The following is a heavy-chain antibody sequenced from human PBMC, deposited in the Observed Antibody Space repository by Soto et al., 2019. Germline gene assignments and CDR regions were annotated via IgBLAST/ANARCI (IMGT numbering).Heavy chain of an antibody. CDR2: IYYSGST. CDR3: ARHERVWISNVKGLHWFDP. D-gene: IGHD2-2*03. Sequence: SETLSLTCTVSGGSISSSSYYWGWIRQPPGKGLEWIGSIYYSGSTYYNPSLKSRVTISVDTSKNQFSLKLSSVTAADTAVYYCARHERVWISNVKGLHWFDPWGQGTLVTVSS. V-gene: IGHV4-39*01. J-gene: IGHJ5*02. CDR1: GGSISSSSYY.